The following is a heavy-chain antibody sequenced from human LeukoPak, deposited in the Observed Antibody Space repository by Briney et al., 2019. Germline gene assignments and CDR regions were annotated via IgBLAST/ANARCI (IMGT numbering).Heavy chain of an antibody. V-gene: IGHV4-34*01. CDR2: INHSGST. Sequence: SETLSLTCAVYGGSFGGYYWSWIRQPPGKGLEWIGEINHSGSTNYNPSLKSRVTISVDTSKNQFSLKLSSVTAADTAVYYCARGMQRWLQPLGYWGQGTLVTVSS. CDR1: GGSFGGYY. D-gene: IGHD5-24*01. CDR3: ARGMQRWLQPLGY. J-gene: IGHJ4*02.